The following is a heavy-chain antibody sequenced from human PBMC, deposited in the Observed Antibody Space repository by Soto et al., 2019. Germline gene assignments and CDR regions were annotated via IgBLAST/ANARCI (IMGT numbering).Heavy chain of an antibody. J-gene: IGHJ4*02. Sequence: GSLRLSCAASGFTFSSYGMHWVRQAPGKGLEWVAVISYDGSNKYYADSVKGRFTISRDNSKNTLYLQMNSLRAEDTAVYYCAKDQDKRHYDSSGYFEYWGQGTLLTVSS. CDR3: AKDQDKRHYDSSGYFEY. CDR1: GFTFSSYG. V-gene: IGHV3-30*18. CDR2: ISYDGSNK. D-gene: IGHD3-22*01.